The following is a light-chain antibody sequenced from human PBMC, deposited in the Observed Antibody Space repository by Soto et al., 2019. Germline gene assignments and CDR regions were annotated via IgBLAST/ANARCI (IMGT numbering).Light chain of an antibody. CDR1: SSNFGSYNL. J-gene: IGLJ1*01. CDR2: EVS. Sequence: LTQPASVSGSPGQSITISCTGTSSNFGSYNLVSWYQQHPGKAPKPMIYEVSKRPSGVSNRFSGSKSGNTASLTISGFQAEDEADYYCCSYAGSSTSFVFGTGTKVTIL. V-gene: IGLV2-23*02. CDR3: CSYAGSSTSFV.